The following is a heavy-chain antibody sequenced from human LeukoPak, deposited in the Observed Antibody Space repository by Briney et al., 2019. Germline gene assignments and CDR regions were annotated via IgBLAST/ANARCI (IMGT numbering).Heavy chain of an antibody. D-gene: IGHD2-21*02. J-gene: IGHJ6*03. CDR2: INPNSGDT. Sequence: ASVKVSCKASGYIFTGYYIHWVRQAPGQGLEWMGWINPNSGDTKYAQKFQGRVTMTRDTSNNTVYMDLTRLIFDDTAMYYCARDGVFRFEVGDAYYYYMDVWDKGTTVIISS. CDR3: ARDGVFRFEVGDAYYYYMDV. V-gene: IGHV1-2*02. CDR1: GYIFTGYY.